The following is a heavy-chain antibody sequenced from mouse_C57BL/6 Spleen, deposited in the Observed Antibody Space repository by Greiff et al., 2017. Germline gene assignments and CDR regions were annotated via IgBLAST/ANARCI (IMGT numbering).Heavy chain of an antibody. V-gene: IGHV2-2*01. CDR3: ARNCYYDHDGAMDY. Sequence: QVQLKESGPGLVQPSQSLSITCTVSGFSLTSYGVHWVRQSPGKGLEWLGVIWSGGSTDYNAAFISRLSISKDNSKSQVFFKMNSLQADDTAIYYCARNCYYDHDGAMDYWGQGTSVTVSS. CDR2: IWSGGST. D-gene: IGHD2-4*01. J-gene: IGHJ4*01. CDR1: GFSLTSYG.